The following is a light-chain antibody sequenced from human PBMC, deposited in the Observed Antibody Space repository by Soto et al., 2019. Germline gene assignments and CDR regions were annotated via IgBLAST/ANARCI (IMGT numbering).Light chain of an antibody. CDR3: QQYGYSPPAWT. V-gene: IGKV3-20*01. J-gene: IGKJ1*01. Sequence: VLTQSPGTLSLSPGERATVSCRASHSVGSNFLAWYQHKPGLPPRLLIYGASTRATGTPDRFSGSGSGTDFPLHLSRLEAEDFAVFLCQQYGYSPPAWTFGQGTKMEIK. CDR2: GAS. CDR1: HSVGSNF.